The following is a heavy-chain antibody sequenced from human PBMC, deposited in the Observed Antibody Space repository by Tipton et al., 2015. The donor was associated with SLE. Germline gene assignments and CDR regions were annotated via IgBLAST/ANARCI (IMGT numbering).Heavy chain of an antibody. CDR2: IYYSGST. J-gene: IGHJ4*02. V-gene: IGHV4-39*07. CDR3: ARVPRIRGSGSPPFGTDY. CDR1: GGSIRSSSYY. D-gene: IGHD6-19*01. Sequence: GLVKPSGTLSLTCGVSGGSIRSSSYYWGWIRQPPGKGLEWIGSIYYSGSTYYNVPLQSRVTISVDTSKNQFSLRLTSVSAADTAIYYCARVPRIRGSGSPPFGTDYWGQGTLVTVSS.